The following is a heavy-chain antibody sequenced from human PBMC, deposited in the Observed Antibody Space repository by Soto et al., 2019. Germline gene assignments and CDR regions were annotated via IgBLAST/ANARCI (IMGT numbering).Heavy chain of an antibody. CDR3: AHIPNYYQYDWFDP. CDR1: GFSLTTRGVG. CDR2: IYWDDDK. Sequence: QNTLKESGPTLVKPTQTLTLTCTFSGFSLTTRGVGVGWIRQPPGKALECLALIYWDDDKRYSPSLRSRLSITKDTSKNQVVLTMTNVDPVDTATYYCAHIPNYYQYDWFDPWGQGTLVSVSS. V-gene: IGHV2-5*02. J-gene: IGHJ5*02. D-gene: IGHD3-16*01.